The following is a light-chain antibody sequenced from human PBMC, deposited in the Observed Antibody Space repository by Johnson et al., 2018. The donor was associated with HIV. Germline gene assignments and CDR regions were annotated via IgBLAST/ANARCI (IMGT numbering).Light chain of an antibody. V-gene: IGLV1-51*02. J-gene: IGLJ1*01. Sequence: QSVLTQSPSVSAAPGQKVTISCSGSSSNIGNNYVSWYQQLPGTAPKLLIYESNKRPSGIPDRFSGSKSGTSATLGITGLQTGDEADYYCGTWDDSLSAYVFGTGTKVTVL. CDR2: ESN. CDR1: SSNIGNNY. CDR3: GTWDDSLSAYV.